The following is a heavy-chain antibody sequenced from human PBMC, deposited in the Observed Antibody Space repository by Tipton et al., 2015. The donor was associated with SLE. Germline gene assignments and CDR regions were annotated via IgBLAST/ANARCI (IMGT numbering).Heavy chain of an antibody. V-gene: IGHV4-31*03. CDR1: GDSISSGDHY. J-gene: IGHJ4*02. D-gene: IGHD1-14*01. CDR2: IDYSGRS. Sequence: TLSLSCTVSGDSISSGDHYWSWVRQHPGKGLEWLAYIDYSGRSYSNPSLKSRVTISVDTSKNQFSLNLSSVTAADTAVYYCARGRRSYGTGYYFDYWGQGTLVTVSS. CDR3: ARGRRSYGTGYYFDY.